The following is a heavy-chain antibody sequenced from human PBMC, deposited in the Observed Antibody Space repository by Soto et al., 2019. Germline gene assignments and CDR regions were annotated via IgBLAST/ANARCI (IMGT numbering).Heavy chain of an antibody. Sequence: QVQLQESGPGLVKPSQTLSLTCTVSGGSISSGGYYWSWIRQHPGKGLEWIGNIYYSGSTYYNPSRKSRITLSVDTSKIQFSRKLSSVTAADTAVYYCAGDGCSGASCYSCSGAFDFWGQGTMVTVSS. V-gene: IGHV4-31*03. J-gene: IGHJ3*01. D-gene: IGHD2-15*01. CDR3: AGDGCSGASCYSCSGAFDF. CDR1: GGSISSGGYY. CDR2: IYYSGST.